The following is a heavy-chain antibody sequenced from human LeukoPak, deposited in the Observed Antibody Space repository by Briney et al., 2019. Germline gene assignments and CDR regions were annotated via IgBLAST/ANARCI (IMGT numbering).Heavy chain of an antibody. Sequence: GGSLRLSCAASGFIFMSYSMNWVRQAPGKGLEWVSDISGGSNNIYYEDSVKGRFPISRDNAKNSLYLQMTSLRAEETAVYYCARDYSTVTTFFDYWGQGTLVTVSS. D-gene: IGHD4-17*01. CDR1: GFIFMSYS. CDR2: ISGGSNNI. V-gene: IGHV3-48*01. J-gene: IGHJ4*02. CDR3: ARDYSTVTTFFDY.